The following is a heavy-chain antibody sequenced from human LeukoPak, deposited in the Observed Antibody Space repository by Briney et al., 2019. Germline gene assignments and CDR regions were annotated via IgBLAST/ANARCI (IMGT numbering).Heavy chain of an antibody. V-gene: IGHV3-7*01. J-gene: IGHJ2*01. D-gene: IGHD4-17*01. CDR2: IKQDGSEK. CDR3: ARDDDYGDSYWYFDL. Sequence: GGSLRLSCAASGFTFSSYWMSWVRQAPGKGLEWVANIKQDGSEKYYVDSVKGRFTISRDNSENTLYLQMNSLRAEDTAVYYCARDDDYGDSYWYFDLWGRGTLVTVSS. CDR1: GFTFSSYW.